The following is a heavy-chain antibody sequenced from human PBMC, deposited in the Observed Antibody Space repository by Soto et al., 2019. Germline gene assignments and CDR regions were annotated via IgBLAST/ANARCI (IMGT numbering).Heavy chain of an antibody. CDR1: GFTFSSYG. D-gene: IGHD1-26*01. CDR2: ISYDGSNT. J-gene: IGHJ4*02. CDR3: AKEGGLSGSYYISSSYYFDY. V-gene: IGHV3-30*18. Sequence: QVQLVESGGGVVQPGRSLRLSCVASGFTFSSYGMHWVRQAPGKGLEWVAIISYDGSNTYYADSVKGRFTISRANSKNPLYLQMNSLRAEDTYVYYCAKEGGLSGSYYISSSYYFDYWGQGTLVTVSS.